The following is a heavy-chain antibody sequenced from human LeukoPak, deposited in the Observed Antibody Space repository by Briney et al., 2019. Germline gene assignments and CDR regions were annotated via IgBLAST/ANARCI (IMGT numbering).Heavy chain of an antibody. CDR1: GGSISSYY. J-gene: IGHJ6*03. Sequence: SETLSLTCTVSGGSISSYYWSWIRQPAGKGLEWIGRIYTSGSTNYNPSLKSRVTISVDTSKTQFSLKLSSVTAADTAVYYCARATLGYYYYYIDVWGKGTTVTVSS. V-gene: IGHV4-4*07. CDR2: IYTSGST. CDR3: ARATLGYYYYYIDV.